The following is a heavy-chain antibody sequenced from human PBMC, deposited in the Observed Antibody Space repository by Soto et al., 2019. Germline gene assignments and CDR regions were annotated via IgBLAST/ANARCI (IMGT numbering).Heavy chain of an antibody. CDR1: GFTVSSNY. J-gene: IGHJ6*03. CDR3: AREKDYDPYYYYMDV. Sequence: GGSLRLSCAASGFTVSSNYMSWVRQAPGKGLEWVSVIYSGGSTYYADSVKGRFTISRDNSKNTLYLQMNSLRAEDTAVYYCAREKDYDPYYYYMDVWGKGTTVTVSS. D-gene: IGHD3-3*01. CDR2: IYSGGST. V-gene: IGHV3-66*01.